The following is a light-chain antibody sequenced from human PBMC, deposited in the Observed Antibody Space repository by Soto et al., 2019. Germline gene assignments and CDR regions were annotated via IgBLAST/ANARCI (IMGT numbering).Light chain of an antibody. CDR3: QKYNSAPRT. V-gene: IGKV1-27*01. CDR2: AAS. Sequence: DIQMTQSPSSLSGSVGDRVTITCRTSKAISNYLAWYQQKPGKVPELLIAAASTLQSGVPSRFSGSGSGTDFTLTISSLQPEDVATYYCQKYNSAPRTFGPGTKVDIK. CDR1: KAISNY. J-gene: IGKJ3*01.